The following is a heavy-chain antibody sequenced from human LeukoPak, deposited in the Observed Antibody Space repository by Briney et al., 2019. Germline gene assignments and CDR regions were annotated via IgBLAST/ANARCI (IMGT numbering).Heavy chain of an antibody. CDR1: GGNFRTYA. V-gene: IGHV1-69*15. CDR3: AREVPDANAAFDV. CDR2: IIPVFGTA. D-gene: IGHD2-2*01. J-gene: IGHJ3*01. Sequence: SVKVSCKASGGNFRTYAIIWVRQAPGHGLEWLGRIIPVFGTANYAQNFQGRVTTTADESRNTADLEVTSLTSEDTAVYYCAREVPDANAAFDVWGQGTMVTVSS.